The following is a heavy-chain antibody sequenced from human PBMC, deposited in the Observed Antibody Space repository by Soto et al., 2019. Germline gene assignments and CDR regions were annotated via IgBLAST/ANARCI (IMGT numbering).Heavy chain of an antibody. Sequence: EVQLLESGGGLVQPGGSLRVSCEASGFTFSSYAMSWVRQAAGKGLEWVSAISGSGGSTYYADSVKGRFTISRDNSKNTLYLQMNSLRAEDTAVYYCARDMYSSSWYFYYYSMDVWGQGTTVTVSS. V-gene: IGHV3-23*01. CDR1: GFTFSSYA. CDR3: ARDMYSSSWYFYYYSMDV. D-gene: IGHD6-13*01. J-gene: IGHJ6*02. CDR2: ISGSGGST.